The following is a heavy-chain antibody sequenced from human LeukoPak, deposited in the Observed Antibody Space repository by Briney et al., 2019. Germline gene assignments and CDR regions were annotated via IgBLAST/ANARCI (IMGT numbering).Heavy chain of an antibody. V-gene: IGHV3-23*01. J-gene: IGHJ4*02. D-gene: IGHD3-9*01. Sequence: GGSLRLSCAASGFTFSIYTMTWVRQAPGEGLDWVSSIRSTGGSTYYADSVKGRFTISRDNSKNTLYLQMNSPRAEDTAVYYCAKVLWRSEIYDILTPYPGGFDYWGQGTLVTVSS. CDR2: IRSTGGST. CDR1: GFTFSIYT. CDR3: AKVLWRSEIYDILTPYPGGFDY.